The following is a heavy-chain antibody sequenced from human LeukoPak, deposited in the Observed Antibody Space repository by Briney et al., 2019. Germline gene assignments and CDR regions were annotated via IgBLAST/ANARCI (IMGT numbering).Heavy chain of an antibody. Sequence: SETLSLTCTVSGGSISSYYWSWIRQPPGKGLEWIGYIYYSGSTNYNPSLKSRVTISVDTSKNQFSLKLSSVTAADTAVYYCARAVGGRGRYYFDYWGQGTLVTVSS. CDR1: GGSISSYY. D-gene: IGHD2-15*01. CDR3: ARAVGGRGRYYFDY. V-gene: IGHV4-59*01. J-gene: IGHJ4*02. CDR2: IYYSGST.